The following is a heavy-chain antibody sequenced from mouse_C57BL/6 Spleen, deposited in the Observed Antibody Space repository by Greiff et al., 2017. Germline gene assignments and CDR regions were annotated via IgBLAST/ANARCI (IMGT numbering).Heavy chain of an antibody. V-gene: IGHV1-4*01. D-gene: IGHD4-1*01. Sequence: QVQLQQSGAELARPGASVKMSCKASGYTFTSYTMHWVKQRPGQGLEWIGYINPSSGYTKYNQKFKDKATLTADKSSSTAYMQLSSLTSEDSAVYYCARWKGNWDYCDYWGQGTTLTVSS. CDR2: INPSSGYT. J-gene: IGHJ2*01. CDR1: GYTFTSYT. CDR3: ARWKGNWDYCDY.